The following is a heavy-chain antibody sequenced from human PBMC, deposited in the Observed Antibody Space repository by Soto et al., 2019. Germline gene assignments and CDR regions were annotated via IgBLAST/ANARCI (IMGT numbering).Heavy chain of an antibody. D-gene: IGHD4-17*01. CDR3: AKGPTTVVREGPAY. V-gene: IGHV3-23*01. CDR1: GFIFSRYA. CDR2: ISESGGAT. J-gene: IGHJ4*02. Sequence: EVQLLESGGALVQPGGSLRLSCAASGFIFSRYAMSWVRQAPGKGLEWVSVISESGGATYYPGSVKGRFTISRENSKNMLFLEMNRLRAEDTAVYYCAKGPTTVVREGPAYWGQGTLVTVSS.